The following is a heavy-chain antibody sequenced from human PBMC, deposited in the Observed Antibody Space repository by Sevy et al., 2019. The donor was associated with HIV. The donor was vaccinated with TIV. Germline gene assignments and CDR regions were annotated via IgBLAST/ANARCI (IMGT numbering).Heavy chain of an antibody. CDR2: IQFDGSSQ. D-gene: IGHD2-8*01. Sequence: GGSLRLSCAASGFTFSYSGMHWVRQAPGKGLEWLTFIQFDGSSQYYADSVKGRFTILRDNSKNTLYLQMNSLRGDDTAVYYCAKNTAAVGVGGFDYWGQRALVTISS. V-gene: IGHV3-30*02. CDR3: AKNTAAVGVGGFDY. J-gene: IGHJ4*02. CDR1: GFTFSYSG.